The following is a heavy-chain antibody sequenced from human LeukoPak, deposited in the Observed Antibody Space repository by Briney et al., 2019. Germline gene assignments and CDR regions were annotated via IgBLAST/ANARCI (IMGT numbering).Heavy chain of an antibody. J-gene: IGHJ4*02. CDR1: GGTFSSYA. CDR2: IIPILGIA. V-gene: IGHV1-69*04. CDR3: ARDVCGGDCFRY. Sequence: ASVKVSCKASGGTFSSYAISWVRQAPGQGLEWMGRIIPILGIANYAQKFQGRVTITADKSTSTAYMELSSLRSEDTAVYYCARDVCGGDCFRYWGQGTLVTVSS. D-gene: IGHD2-21*02.